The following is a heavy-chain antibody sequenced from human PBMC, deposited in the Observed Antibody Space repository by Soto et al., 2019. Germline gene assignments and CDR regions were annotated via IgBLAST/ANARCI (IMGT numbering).Heavy chain of an antibody. J-gene: IGHJ6*03. D-gene: IGHD2-15*01. CDR3: ARDAYCSGGSCYSDDYYYYMDV. CDR2: IYSGGNT. CDR1: GFTVSSNY. V-gene: IGHV3-66*01. Sequence: EVQLVESGGGLVQPGGSLRLSCAASGFTVSSNYMSWVRQAPGKGLEWVSVIYSGGNTYYADSVKGRFTISRDNSKNTLYLQMNSLRAEDTAVYYCARDAYCSGGSCYSDDYYYYMDVWGKGTTVTVSS.